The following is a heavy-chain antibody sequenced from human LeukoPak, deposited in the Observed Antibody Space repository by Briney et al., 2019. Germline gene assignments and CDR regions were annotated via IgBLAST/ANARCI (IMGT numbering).Heavy chain of an antibody. D-gene: IGHD5-18*01. Sequence: ASVKVSCKAPGYTFAGYYMHWVRQAPGQGLEWMGWINPDSGATNYAQNFQGRVTMTRDTSISTAYMELSSLRSDDTAVYYCARVDTTMVIKTDYWGQGTLVTVSS. CDR1: GYTFAGYY. J-gene: IGHJ4*02. CDR3: ARVDTTMVIKTDY. V-gene: IGHV1-2*02. CDR2: INPDSGAT.